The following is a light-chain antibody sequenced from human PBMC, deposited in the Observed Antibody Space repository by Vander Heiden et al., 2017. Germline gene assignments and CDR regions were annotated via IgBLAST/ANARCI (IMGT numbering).Light chain of an antibody. Sequence: QPALTKPASLSGSPGQSITISCTGTSSDVGGYNYVSWYQQHPGKAPKLMIYDVSNRPSGVSNRFSGSKSGNTASLTISGLQAEDEADYYCSSYTSSSTLVFGGGTKLTVL. V-gene: IGLV2-14*01. CDR2: DVS. J-gene: IGLJ2*01. CDR3: SSYTSSSTLV. CDR1: SSDVGGYNY.